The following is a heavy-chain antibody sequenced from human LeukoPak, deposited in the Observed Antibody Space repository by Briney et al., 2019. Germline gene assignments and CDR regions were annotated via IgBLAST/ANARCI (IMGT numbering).Heavy chain of an antibody. CDR3: ARGVRIAVAGNIDY. CDR1: GFTFRSHA. J-gene: IGHJ4*02. V-gene: IGHV3-30*04. CDR2: ISYDGSNK. D-gene: IGHD6-19*01. Sequence: QPGRSLRLSCAASGFTFRSHAMHWVRQAPGKGLEWEAAISYDGSNKNYADSVKGRFTISRDNSKNTLYLQMNSLRAEDTAVYYCARGVRIAVAGNIDYWGQGTLVTVSS.